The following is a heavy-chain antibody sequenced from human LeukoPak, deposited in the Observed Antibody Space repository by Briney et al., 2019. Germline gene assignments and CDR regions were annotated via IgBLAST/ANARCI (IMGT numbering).Heavy chain of an antibody. V-gene: IGHV3-23*01. CDR1: GFTFSTYA. Sequence: PGGSLRLSCAASGFTFSTYAMSWVRQAPGKGLEWVSGISGSGGSTYYADSVKGRFTISRDNSKNTLYLQMNSLRAEDTAVYYCANLLRWEPYWGQGTLVTVSS. J-gene: IGHJ4*02. CDR2: ISGSGGST. CDR3: ANLLRWEPY. D-gene: IGHD4-23*01.